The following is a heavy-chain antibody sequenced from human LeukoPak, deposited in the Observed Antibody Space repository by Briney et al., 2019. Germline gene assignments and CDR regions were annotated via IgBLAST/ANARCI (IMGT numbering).Heavy chain of an antibody. CDR3: ARDGGYDFWSGYYLNYYYGMDV. D-gene: IGHD3-3*01. V-gene: IGHV7-4-1*02. CDR1: GYTFTSYA. Sequence: ASVKVSCKASGYTFTSYAMNWVRQAPGQGLEWMGWINTNTGNPTYAQGFTGRFVFSLDTSVSTAYLQISSLKAEDTAVYYCARDGGYDFWSGYYLNYYYGMDVWGQGTTVTVSS. CDR2: INTNTGNP. J-gene: IGHJ6*02.